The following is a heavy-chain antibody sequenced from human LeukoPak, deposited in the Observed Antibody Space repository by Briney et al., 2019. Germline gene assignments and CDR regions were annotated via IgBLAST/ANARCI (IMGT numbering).Heavy chain of an antibody. V-gene: IGHV3-30*18. CDR1: GFTFSSYG. D-gene: IGHD5-12*01. J-gene: IGHJ4*02. CDR3: AKGYSGYDYFDY. CDR2: ISYDGSNK. Sequence: GRSLRLSCAASGFTFSSYGMHWVRQAPGKGLEWVAVISYDGSNKYYADSVKGRFTISRDNSKNTLYLQMNSLRAEDTAVYYCAKGYSGYDYFDYWGQGTLVTVSS.